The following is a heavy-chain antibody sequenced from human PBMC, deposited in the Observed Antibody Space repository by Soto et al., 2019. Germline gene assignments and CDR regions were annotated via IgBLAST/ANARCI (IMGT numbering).Heavy chain of an antibody. V-gene: IGHV4-39*01. D-gene: IGHD2-15*01. Sequence: QLQLQESGPGLVKPSETLSLTCTVSGGSISSSSYYWGWIRQPPGKGLEWIGSIYYSGSTYYNPSLKIRVTISVDTSKNQFSLKLSSVTAADTAVYYCARISPDIVVVVAATPNAFDIWGQGTMVTVSS. CDR3: ARISPDIVVVVAATPNAFDI. J-gene: IGHJ3*02. CDR1: GGSISSSSYY. CDR2: IYYSGST.